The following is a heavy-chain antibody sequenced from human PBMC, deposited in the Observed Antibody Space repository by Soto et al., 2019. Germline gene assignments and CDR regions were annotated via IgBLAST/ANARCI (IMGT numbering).Heavy chain of an antibody. Sequence: PGGSLRLSCAASGFTVSSNYMSWVRQAPGKGLEWVSVIYSGGSTYYADSVKGRFTISRHNSKNTLYLQMNSLRAEDTAVYYCASTMITSNGPGAFDIRGQGTMVTVSS. CDR2: IYSGGST. CDR3: ASTMITSNGPGAFDI. V-gene: IGHV3-53*04. CDR1: GFTVSSNY. D-gene: IGHD3-16*01. J-gene: IGHJ3*02.